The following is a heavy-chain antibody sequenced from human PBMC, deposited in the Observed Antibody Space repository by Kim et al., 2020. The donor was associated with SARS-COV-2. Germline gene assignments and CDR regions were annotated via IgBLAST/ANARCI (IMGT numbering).Heavy chain of an antibody. V-gene: IGHV4-30-2*04. D-gene: IGHD6-13*01. J-gene: IGHJ2*01. CDR3: ARDPPGSWRYLDL. Sequence: YNTSLKSRVTIALDTSRNLVSLTLTSMTAADTAVYYCARDPPGSWRYLDLWGRGSLVTVSS.